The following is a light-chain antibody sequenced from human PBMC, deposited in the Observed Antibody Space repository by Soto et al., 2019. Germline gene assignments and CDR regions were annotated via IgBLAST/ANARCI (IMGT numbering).Light chain of an antibody. CDR3: QRRSNGLPRT. V-gene: IGKV3-11*01. Sequence: EIALTQSPVTLSLSPGERANLSCRASQSVRKYLAWYQQKPDQAPRLLIYDASNRATGIPARFSGSGSWTDFTRTIISLEPEDFAVYYCQRRSNGLPRTSGVGSMMAIK. J-gene: IGKJ4*01. CDR1: QSVRKY. CDR2: DAS.